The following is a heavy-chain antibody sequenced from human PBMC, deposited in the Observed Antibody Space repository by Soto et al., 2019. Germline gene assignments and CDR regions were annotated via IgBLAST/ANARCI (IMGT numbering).Heavy chain of an antibody. Sequence: PGGSLRISCSAPGFTFRIYNITWLRQAQGKGLEGVATIKQDGSDKYYVDSVKGRFTISRDNAKNSVYLQMNSLAAEDMSVYFWARGGRFVWADYSWCDRWGQGT. J-gene: IGHJ5*02. CDR3: ARGGRFVWADYSWCDR. D-gene: IGHD3-16*01. V-gene: IGHV3-7*05. CDR1: GFTFRIYN. CDR2: IKQDGSDK.